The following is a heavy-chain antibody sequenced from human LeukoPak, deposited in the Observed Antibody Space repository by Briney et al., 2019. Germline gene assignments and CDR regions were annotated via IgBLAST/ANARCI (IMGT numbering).Heavy chain of an antibody. CDR1: GFTFSSYA. CDR2: ISYDGSNK. Sequence: GGSLRLSCAASGFTFSSYAMHLVRQAPGKGLEWVAVISYDGSNKYYADSVKGRFTISRDNSKNTLYLQMNSLRAEDTAVYYCASSTTVMGYWGQGTLVTVSS. V-gene: IGHV3-30-3*01. CDR3: ASSTTVMGY. J-gene: IGHJ4*02. D-gene: IGHD4-17*01.